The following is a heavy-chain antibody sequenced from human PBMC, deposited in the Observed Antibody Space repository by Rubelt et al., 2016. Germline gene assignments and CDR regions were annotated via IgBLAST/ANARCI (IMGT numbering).Heavy chain of an antibody. V-gene: IGHV4-39*07. CDR2: TYYSGST. D-gene: IGHD6-19*01. CDR1: GGSISSSSYY. J-gene: IGHJ4*02. Sequence: QVQLQESGPGLVKPSETLSLTCTISGGSISSSSYYWGWIRQPPGKGLEWLGSTYYSGSTYYNPSLKSRVTIYVVTSKTQFSLMVGSVAAADAGLGYCAREGAVAGPLYFDYWGQGTLVTVSS. CDR3: AREGAVAGPLYFDY.